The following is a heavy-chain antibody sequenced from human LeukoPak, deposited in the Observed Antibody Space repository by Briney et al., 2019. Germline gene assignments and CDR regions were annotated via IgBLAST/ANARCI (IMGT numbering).Heavy chain of an antibody. CDR2: IYYSGST. J-gene: IGHJ3*02. Sequence: SETLSLTCTVSGGSISSYYWSWIRQPPGKGLEWIGYIYYSGSTNYNPSLKSRVTISVDTSKNQFSLKLSSVTAADTAVYYCARLGWIRGSSWTHPPYQGDFDIWGQGTMVTVSS. V-gene: IGHV4-59*08. D-gene: IGHD6-13*01. CDR3: ARLGWIRGSSWTHPPYQGDFDI. CDR1: GGSISSYY.